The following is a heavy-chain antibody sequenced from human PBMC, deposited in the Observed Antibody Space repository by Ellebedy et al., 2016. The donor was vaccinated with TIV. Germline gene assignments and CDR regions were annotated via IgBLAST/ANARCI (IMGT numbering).Heavy chain of an antibody. J-gene: IGHJ4*02. Sequence: GESLKISCKGSGYSFPNYWIGWVRQMPGKGLEWMGIVYPGDSDTRYSPSFQGQVTISADKSISTAYLQWSSLKASDIAMYYCARHYCSGGNCYPDYWGQGTLVTVSS. D-gene: IGHD2-15*01. CDR1: GYSFPNYW. CDR2: VYPGDSDT. CDR3: ARHYCSGGNCYPDY. V-gene: IGHV5-51*01.